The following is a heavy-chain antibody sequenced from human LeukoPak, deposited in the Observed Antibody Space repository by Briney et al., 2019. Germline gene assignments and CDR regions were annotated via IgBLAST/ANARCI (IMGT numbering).Heavy chain of an antibody. CDR2: ISSSGSTI. CDR1: GGSISSSSYY. D-gene: IGHD3-10*01. V-gene: IGHV3-11*01. Sequence: LSLTCTVSGGSISSSSYYWGWIRQPPGKGLEWVSYISSSGSTIYYADSVKGRFTISRDNAKNSLYLQMNSLRAEDTAVYYCASDYGSGISLNWGQGTLVTVSS. CDR3: ASDYGSGISLN. J-gene: IGHJ4*02.